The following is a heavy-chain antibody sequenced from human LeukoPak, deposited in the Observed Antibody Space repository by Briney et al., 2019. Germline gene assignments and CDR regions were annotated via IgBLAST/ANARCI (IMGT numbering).Heavy chain of an antibody. CDR1: GYTFTSYG. D-gene: IGHD2-8*02. J-gene: IGHJ4*02. Sequence: ASVTVSCKASGYTFTSYGISWVRQAPGQGLEWMGWISAYNGNTNYAQKLQGRVTMTTDTSTSTAYMELRSLRSDDTAVYYCARWRRPGDYGDHWGQGTLVTVSS. CDR2: ISAYNGNT. V-gene: IGHV1-18*01. CDR3: ARWRRPGDYGDH.